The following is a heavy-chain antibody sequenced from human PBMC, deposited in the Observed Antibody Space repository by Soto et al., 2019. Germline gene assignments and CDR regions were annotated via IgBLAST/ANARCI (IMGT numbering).Heavy chain of an antibody. CDR2: ISAYNGNT. CDR1: GYTFSSYG. Sequence: QVQLVQSGAEVKKPGASVKVSCKASGYTFSSYGISWVRQAPGQGLEWMGRISAYNGNTNYAQKLQGRVTMTPATSTSPAYMELRSLRSDDTAVYYCARDRGYNWNYGWFDPWGQGTLVTVSS. CDR3: ARDRGYNWNYGWFDP. J-gene: IGHJ5*02. D-gene: IGHD1-7*01. V-gene: IGHV1-18*01.